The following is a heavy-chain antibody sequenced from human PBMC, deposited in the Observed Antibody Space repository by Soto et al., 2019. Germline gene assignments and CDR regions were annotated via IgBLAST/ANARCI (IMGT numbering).Heavy chain of an antibody. CDR1: GFTFSSYV. J-gene: IGHJ1*01. Sequence: VQLVESGGDVVQPGRSLRLSCAASGFTFSSYVMHWVRQAPGKGLEWVALISHDGNKHYADSVKDRFTISRDNSKNKMDLEMNSLRTEDTALYYCAREDESSGYAGTFRHWGQGTLVTVSP. V-gene: IGHV3-30-3*01. CDR3: AREDESSGYAGTFRH. D-gene: IGHD3-22*01. CDR2: ISHDGNK.